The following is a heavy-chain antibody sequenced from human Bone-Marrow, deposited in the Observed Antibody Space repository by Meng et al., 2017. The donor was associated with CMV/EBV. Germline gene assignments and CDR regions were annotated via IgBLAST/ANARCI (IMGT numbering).Heavy chain of an antibody. CDR3: ARDEGECYNSTPYY. D-gene: IGHD5-24*01. J-gene: IGHJ4*02. Sequence: ASVKVSCKASGGTFSSYAISWVRQAPGQGLEWMGWISPNSGGTNYAQRFQGRVTMTRDTSISTAYMELSGLIPDDTAVYYCARDEGECYNSTPYYWGQGTLVTVSS. CDR2: ISPNSGGT. CDR1: GGTFSSYA. V-gene: IGHV1-2*02.